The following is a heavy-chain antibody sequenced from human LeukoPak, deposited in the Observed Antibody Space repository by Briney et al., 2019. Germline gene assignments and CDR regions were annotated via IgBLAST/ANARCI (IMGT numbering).Heavy chain of an antibody. CDR2: IYSGGST. Sequence: PGGSLRLSCAASGFTVSSNYMSWVRQAPGKGLEWVSVIYSGGSTYYADSVRGRFTISRDNAKNSLFLQMDSLRVDDTAVYYCANLFASSWSVDYWGRGTLVTVSS. CDR3: ANLFASSWSVDY. CDR1: GFTVSSNY. D-gene: IGHD6-13*01. V-gene: IGHV3-66*01. J-gene: IGHJ4*02.